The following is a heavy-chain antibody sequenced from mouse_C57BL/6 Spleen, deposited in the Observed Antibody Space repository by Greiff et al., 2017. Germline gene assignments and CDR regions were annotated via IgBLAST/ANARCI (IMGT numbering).Heavy chain of an antibody. D-gene: IGHD1-1*01. CDR1: GYSITSGYY. CDR2: ISYDGSN. Sequence: ESGPGLVKPSQSLSLTCSVTGYSITSGYYWNWIRQFPGNKLEWMGYISYDGSNNYNPSLKNRISITRDTSKNQFFLQLNSVTTEDTATYYCARGYGKDAMDYWGQGTSVTVSS. V-gene: IGHV3-6*01. J-gene: IGHJ4*01. CDR3: ARGYGKDAMDY.